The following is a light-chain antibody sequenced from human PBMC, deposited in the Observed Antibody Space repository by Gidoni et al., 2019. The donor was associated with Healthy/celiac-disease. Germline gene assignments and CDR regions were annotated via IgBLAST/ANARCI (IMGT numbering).Light chain of an antibody. CDR3: QQYNNWPPNT. V-gene: IGKV3-15*01. Sequence: EIVLTQSPATLSVSPGERATLSCRASQRVSSNLAWYQQKPGQAPRLLIYGASTRATGIPARFSGSGSGTEFTLTISSLQSEDLAVYYCQQYNNWPPNTFGGGTKVEIK. J-gene: IGKJ4*01. CDR1: QRVSSN. CDR2: GAS.